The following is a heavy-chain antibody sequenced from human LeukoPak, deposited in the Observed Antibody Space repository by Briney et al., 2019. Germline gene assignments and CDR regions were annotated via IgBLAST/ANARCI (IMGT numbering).Heavy chain of an antibody. CDR1: GASISTYY. V-gene: IGHV4-39*07. Sequence: SETLSLTCAVSGASISTYYWSWIRQPPGKGLEWIASMYYIGSTYYNPSLKSRVTISQDTSKNQFSLKLDSVTAADTAVYYCVKEGFWGRGTLVTVSS. J-gene: IGHJ4*02. CDR2: MYYIGST. CDR3: VKEGF.